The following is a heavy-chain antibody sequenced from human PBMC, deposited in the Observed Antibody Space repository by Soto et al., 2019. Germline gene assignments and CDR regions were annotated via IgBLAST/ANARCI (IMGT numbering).Heavy chain of an antibody. CDR2: INPFDGSR. V-gene: IGHV1-46*03. Sequence: ASVKVSCKASGYIFTSYYIHWVRQAPGQGLEWMGWINPFDGSRMFAQSFQGRVTMTRDTSTSTVYMEVSSLRSEDTAVYYCSRVDPGQTSPFDHWGQGTLVTVSS. CDR3: SRVDPGQTSPFDH. D-gene: IGHD2-2*03. J-gene: IGHJ4*02. CDR1: GYIFTSYY.